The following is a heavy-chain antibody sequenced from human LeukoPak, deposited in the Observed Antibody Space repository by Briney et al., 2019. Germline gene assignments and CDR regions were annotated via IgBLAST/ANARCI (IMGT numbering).Heavy chain of an antibody. J-gene: IGHJ4*02. Sequence: GGSLRLSCAASGFTFSSYSMNWVRQAPGKGLEWVSYISSSSSTIYYADSVKGRFTISRDNAKNSLYLQMNSLRAEDTAVYYCARDPPDFWSGLFDYWGQGTLVTVSS. D-gene: IGHD3-3*01. CDR2: ISSSSSTI. V-gene: IGHV3-48*01. CDR1: GFTFSSYS. CDR3: ARDPPDFWSGLFDY.